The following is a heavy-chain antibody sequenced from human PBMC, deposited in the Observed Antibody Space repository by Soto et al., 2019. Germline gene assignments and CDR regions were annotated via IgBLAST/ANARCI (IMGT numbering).Heavy chain of an antibody. V-gene: IGHV6-1*01. CDR2: TYYRSKLYN. D-gene: IGHD3-16*01. J-gene: IGHJ4*02. CDR1: GYIVSSNIAS. CDR3: ESIDTGASRGGGEQ. Sequence: SHPVXLTCAISGYIVSSNIASFNFIRQSPSRVLEWLGRTYYRSKLYNDYAVSVKSRITINPDTSKNHFSLQLKSVTPEDTALYYCESIDTGASRGGGEQWGQPTLVNV.